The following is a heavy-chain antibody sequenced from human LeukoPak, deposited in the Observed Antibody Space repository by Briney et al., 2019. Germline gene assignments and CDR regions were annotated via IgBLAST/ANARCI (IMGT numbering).Heavy chain of an antibody. CDR1: GFTFSSYS. Sequence: PGGSLRLSCAASGFTFSSYSMNWVRQAPGKGLEWVSYISSSSSTIYYADSVKGRFTISRDNAKNSLYLQMNSLRDEDTAVYYCARDDRVTIFGVAHPFGMDVWGQGTTVTVSS. J-gene: IGHJ6*02. CDR2: ISSSSSTI. CDR3: ARDDRVTIFGVAHPFGMDV. V-gene: IGHV3-48*02. D-gene: IGHD3-3*01.